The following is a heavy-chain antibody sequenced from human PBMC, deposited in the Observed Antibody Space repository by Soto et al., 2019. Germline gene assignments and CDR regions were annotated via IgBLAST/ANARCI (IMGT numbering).Heavy chain of an antibody. D-gene: IGHD4-17*01. Sequence: QVQVMQSGAEVKKPGASVKVSCKTSGYIFSDYGINWVRQAPGQGLEWMGWISGYSGNANVAQKIQGRGTMTTDKSTRTAYMELRRLRSDATAVYYCAKRTSGTTWGESDYWGQGTLVTVSS. V-gene: IGHV1-18*04. J-gene: IGHJ4*02. CDR2: ISGYSGNA. CDR1: GYIFSDYG. CDR3: AKRTSGTTWGESDY.